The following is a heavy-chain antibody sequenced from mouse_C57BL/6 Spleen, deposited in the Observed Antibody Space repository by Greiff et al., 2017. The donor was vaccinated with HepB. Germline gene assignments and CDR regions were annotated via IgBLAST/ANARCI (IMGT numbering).Heavy chain of an antibody. CDR3: ARWGAQAGAMDY. Sequence: QVHVKQPGAELVRPGSSVKLSCKASGYTFTSYWMHWVKQRPIQGLEWIGNIDPSDSETHYNQKFKDKATLTVDKSSSTAYMQLSSLTSEDSAVYYCARWGAQAGAMDYWGQGTSVTVSS. CDR1: GYTFTSYW. J-gene: IGHJ4*01. D-gene: IGHD3-2*02. V-gene: IGHV1-52*01. CDR2: IDPSDSET.